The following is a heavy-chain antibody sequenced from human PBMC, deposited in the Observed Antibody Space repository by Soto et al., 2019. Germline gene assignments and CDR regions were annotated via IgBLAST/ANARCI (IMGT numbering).Heavy chain of an antibody. Sequence: SETLSLTCAVYGGSFSGYYWTWIRQPPGKGLEWIGEINHSGSTNYNPSLKSRVTISVDTSKNQFSLKLSSVTAADTAVYYCARVGSSIATRPFDYWGQGTLVTVS. CDR1: GGSFSGYY. D-gene: IGHD6-6*01. V-gene: IGHV4-34*01. CDR3: ARVGSSIATRPFDY. J-gene: IGHJ4*02. CDR2: INHSGST.